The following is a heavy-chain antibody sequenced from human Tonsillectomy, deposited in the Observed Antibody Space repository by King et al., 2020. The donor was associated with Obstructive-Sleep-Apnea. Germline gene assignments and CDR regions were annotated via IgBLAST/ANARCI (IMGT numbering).Heavy chain of an antibody. CDR3: ARGGPTVSTLWFDP. J-gene: IGHJ5*02. Sequence: QLQESGPGLVKPSQTLSLTCTVSCGSITSGGSYWSWIRHHQGKSLEWIGYLYYIVRTVYNPSLKSRVTISGDTFKNQFSLKLSSVTAADTAGYYCARGGPTVSTLWFDPWGQGTLVTVSS. V-gene: IGHV4-31*03. D-gene: IGHD4-17*01. CDR1: CGSITSGGSY. CDR2: LYYIVRT.